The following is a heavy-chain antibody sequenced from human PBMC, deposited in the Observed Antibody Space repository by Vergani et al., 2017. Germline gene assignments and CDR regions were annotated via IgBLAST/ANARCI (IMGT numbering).Heavy chain of an antibody. CDR2: IITIFGTA. CDR3: ARDRGGMIVVVSDRYYFDY. V-gene: IGHV1-69*01. J-gene: IGHJ4*02. D-gene: IGHD3-22*01. CDR1: GGTFSSYA. Sequence: QVQLVQSGAEVKKPGSSVKVSCKASGGTFSSYAISWVRQAPGQGLEWMGRIITIFGTANYAQKFQGRVTITADESTSTAYMELSSLRSEDTAVYYCARDRGGMIVVVSDRYYFDYWGQGTLVTVSS.